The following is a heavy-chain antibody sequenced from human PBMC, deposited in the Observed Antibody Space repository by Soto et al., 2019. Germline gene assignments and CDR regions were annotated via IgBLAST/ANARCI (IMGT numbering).Heavy chain of an antibody. CDR1: GYTFTSHD. CDR2: MNPNSGNT. D-gene: IGHD2-21*02. CDR3: ARGPVVTPFVDY. J-gene: IGHJ4*02. V-gene: IGHV1-8*01. Sequence: GASVKVSCKTSGYTFTSHDINWVRQATGQGLEWMGWMNPNSGNTGCAQKFQGRVAMTRNTSISTAYMELSSLRSDVTAIYYCARGPVVTPFVDYWGQGTLVTVSS.